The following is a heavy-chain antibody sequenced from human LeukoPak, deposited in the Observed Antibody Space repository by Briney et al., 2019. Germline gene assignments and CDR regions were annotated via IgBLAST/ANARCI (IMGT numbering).Heavy chain of an antibody. CDR1: GGSISSSNYY. J-gene: IGHJ4*02. CDR3: ARQAAGSGGYFDY. D-gene: IGHD3-10*01. V-gene: IGHV4-39*01. CDR2: IYYSGST. Sequence: SETLSLTCSVSGGSISSSNYYWGWIRQPPGKGLEWIGSIYYSGSTYYNPSLKSRVTISVDTSKNQFSLKLSSVTAADTAVYYCARQAAGSGGYFDYWGQGTLVTVSS.